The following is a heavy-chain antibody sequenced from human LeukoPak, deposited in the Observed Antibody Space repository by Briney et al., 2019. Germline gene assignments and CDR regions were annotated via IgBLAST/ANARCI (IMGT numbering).Heavy chain of an antibody. Sequence: GGFLRLSCAASGFTFSSYWMSWVRQAPGKGLEWVANIKQDGSEKQYVDSVKGRFAISRDNAENSLYLQMNSLKAEDTAVYYCGRFTRSGDSVYWGQGTLVPVSS. J-gene: IGHJ4*02. CDR2: IKQDGSEK. V-gene: IGHV3-7*04. CDR3: GRFTRSGDSVY. D-gene: IGHD7-27*01. CDR1: GFTFSSYW.